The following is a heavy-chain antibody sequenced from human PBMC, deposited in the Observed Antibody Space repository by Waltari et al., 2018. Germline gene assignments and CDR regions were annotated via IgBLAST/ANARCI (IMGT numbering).Heavy chain of an antibody. CDR3: ARDHDVVVVAATMDYFQH. CDR2: IIPILGIA. D-gene: IGHD2-15*01. V-gene: IGHV1-69*04. J-gene: IGHJ1*01. Sequence: QVQLVQSGAEVKKPGSSVTVSCKASGGTFSSYAIIWVRQVPRQGLEWMGGIIPILGIANYAQKFQGRVTITADESTSTAYMELSSLRSEDTAVYYCARDHDVVVVAATMDYFQHWGQGTLVTVSS. CDR1: GGTFSSYA.